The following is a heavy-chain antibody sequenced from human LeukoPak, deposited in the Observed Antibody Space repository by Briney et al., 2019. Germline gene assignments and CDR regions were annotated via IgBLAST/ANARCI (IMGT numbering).Heavy chain of an antibody. J-gene: IGHJ4*02. V-gene: IGHV4-31*03. CDR2: IYYSGST. CDR1: GGSISSGGYY. CDR3: ARGGDSDYFDY. Sequence: SETLSLNCTVSGGSISSGGYYWSWIRQHPGKGLEWIGYIYYSGSTYYNPSLKSRVTISVDTSKNQFSLKLSSVTAADTAVYYCARGGDSDYFDYWGQGTLVTVSS. D-gene: IGHD2-21*01.